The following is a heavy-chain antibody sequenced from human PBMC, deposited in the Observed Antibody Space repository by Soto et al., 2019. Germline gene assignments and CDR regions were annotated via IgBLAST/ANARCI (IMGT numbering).Heavy chain of an antibody. J-gene: IGHJ4*02. CDR1: GFTFSSYD. D-gene: IGHD1-7*01. CDR2: ISSNGGTT. V-gene: IGHV3-64*01. Sequence: EVQLAESGGGMVQPGGSLRLSCVASGFTFSSYDMHWVRQAPGKGLEYVSSISSNGGTTYYGNSVKGRFTISRDNSKNQLYLQMGSLRAGDMAVYYCVRRVSGNYDYWGQGTLVTVSS. CDR3: VRRVSGNYDY.